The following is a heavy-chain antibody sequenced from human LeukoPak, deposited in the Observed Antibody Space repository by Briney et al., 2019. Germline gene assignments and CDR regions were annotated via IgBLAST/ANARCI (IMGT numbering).Heavy chain of an antibody. CDR3: AKDGPEGKRVFDI. Sequence: GGSLRLSCAASGFTFSNFWTHWVRQTPGEGLVWVSRINRDGSSTNYVDSVKGRFTISRDNAKNTLYLQMNSLRDEDTAVYYCAKDGPEGKRVFDIWGQGTMVTVSS. CDR1: GFTFSNFW. D-gene: IGHD3/OR15-3a*01. CDR2: INRDGSST. V-gene: IGHV3-74*01. J-gene: IGHJ3*02.